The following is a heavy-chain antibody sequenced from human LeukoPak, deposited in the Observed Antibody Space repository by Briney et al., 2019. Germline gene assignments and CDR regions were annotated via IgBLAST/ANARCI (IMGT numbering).Heavy chain of an antibody. J-gene: IGHJ4*02. D-gene: IGHD3-16*02. CDR3: AKWDGYDYVWGSYRPYFDY. Sequence: GGSLRLSCAASGFTFSSYAMSWLRQAPGKGLEWVSAISGSGGSTYYADSVKGRFTISRDNSKNTLYLQMNSLSAEDTAVYYCAKWDGYDYVWGSYRPYFDYWGQGTLVTVSS. CDR1: GFTFSSYA. CDR2: ISGSGGST. V-gene: IGHV3-23*01.